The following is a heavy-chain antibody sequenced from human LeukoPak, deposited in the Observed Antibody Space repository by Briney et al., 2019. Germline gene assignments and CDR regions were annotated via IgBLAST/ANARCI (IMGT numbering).Heavy chain of an antibody. V-gene: IGHV3-21*01. CDR1: GFTFSSYS. CDR3: ARDPGGPFDY. J-gene: IGHJ4*02. Sequence: GGSLRLSCAASGFTFSSYSMNWVRQAPGKGLEWVSSISSSSRYIYYADSVKGRFTISRDNAKNSLYLQMNSLRAEDTAVYYCARDPGGPFDYWGQGTLVTVSS. D-gene: IGHD3-10*01. CDR2: ISSSSRYI.